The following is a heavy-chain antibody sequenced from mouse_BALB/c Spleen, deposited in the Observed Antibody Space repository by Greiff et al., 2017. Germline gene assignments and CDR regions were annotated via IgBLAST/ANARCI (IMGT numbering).Heavy chain of an antibody. CDR1: GFTFSSYA. D-gene: IGHD4-1*01. CDR2: ISSGGSYT. V-gene: IGHV5-9-4*01. CDR3: ARHNWDVAWFAY. J-gene: IGHJ3*01. Sequence: DVQLQESGGGLVKPGGSLKLSCAASGFTFSSYAMSWVRQSPEKRLEWVAEISSGGSYTYYPDTVTGRFTISRDNAKNTLYLEMSSLRSEDTAMYYCARHNWDVAWFAYWGQGTLVTVSA.